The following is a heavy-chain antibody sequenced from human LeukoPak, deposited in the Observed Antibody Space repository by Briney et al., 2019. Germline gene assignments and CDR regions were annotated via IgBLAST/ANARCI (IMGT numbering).Heavy chain of an antibody. J-gene: IGHJ4*02. V-gene: IGHV1-69*05. CDR1: GGTFSSYA. D-gene: IGHD6-13*01. Sequence: SVKVSCKASGGTFSSYAISWVRQAPGQGLDWMGGIIPIFGTANYAQKFQGRVTITTDESTSTAYMELSSLRSEDTAVYYCARSDSPSWSLDYWGQGTLVTVSS. CDR3: ARSDSPSWSLDY. CDR2: IIPIFGTA.